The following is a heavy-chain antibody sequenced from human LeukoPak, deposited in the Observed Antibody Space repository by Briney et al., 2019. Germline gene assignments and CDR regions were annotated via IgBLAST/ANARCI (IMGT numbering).Heavy chain of an antibody. D-gene: IGHD6-13*01. Sequence: GGSLRLSCAASGFTFSDNYMSWIRQAPGKGLEWVSYISSSGSSIYYADSVKGRFTISRDNSKNTLYLQMNTLRADDTAVYYCAKDHGSSDWYYFDYWGQGTLVTVSS. CDR3: AKDHGSSDWYYFDY. V-gene: IGHV3-11*04. CDR1: GFTFSDNY. CDR2: ISSSGSSI. J-gene: IGHJ4*02.